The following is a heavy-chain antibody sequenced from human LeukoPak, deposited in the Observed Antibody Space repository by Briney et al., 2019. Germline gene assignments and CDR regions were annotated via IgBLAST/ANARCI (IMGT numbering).Heavy chain of an antibody. Sequence: SQTLSLTCTVSGGSISSGGYYWSWIRQHPGKGLEWIGYICYSGSTYYNPSLKSRVTISVDTSKNQFSLKLSSVTAADTAVYYCARGISDYGDYFDYWGQGTLVTVSS. CDR3: ARGISDYGDYFDY. J-gene: IGHJ4*02. V-gene: IGHV4-31*03. CDR2: ICYSGST. CDR1: GGSISSGGYY. D-gene: IGHD4-17*01.